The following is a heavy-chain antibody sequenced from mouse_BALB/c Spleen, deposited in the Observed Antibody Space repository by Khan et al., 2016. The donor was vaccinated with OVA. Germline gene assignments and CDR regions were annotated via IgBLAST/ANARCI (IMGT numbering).Heavy chain of an antibody. CDR2: ISTHHGNG. J-gene: IGHJ3*01. D-gene: IGHD2-2*01. CDR1: GYTFTDYA. CDR3: ERGSGNDRFAY. Sequence: QVQLQQSGPELVRPGVSVKISCKGSGYTFTDYAMHWVKQSHAKSLEWIGVISTHHGNGDSNQKFKGKATMTVDKSSNTAYKELARFTSEDLAIDYCERGSGNDRFAYWGQGTLVTVSA. V-gene: IGHV1S137*01.